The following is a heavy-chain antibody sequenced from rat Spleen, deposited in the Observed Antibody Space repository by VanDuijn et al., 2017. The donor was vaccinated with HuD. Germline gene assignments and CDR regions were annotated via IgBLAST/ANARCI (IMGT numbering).Heavy chain of an antibody. V-gene: IGHV5-25*01. CDR1: GFTFSNFD. CDR3: VRQDTSGYSNWFDY. J-gene: IGHJ2*01. CDR2: ISPSGVT. D-gene: IGHD4-3*01. Sequence: EVQLVESGGGLVRPGGSLKLSCSVSGFTFSNFDMAWVRQAPTKGLEWVSSISPSGVTYYRDSVKGRFTVSRENAKSTLYFLMDSLRSEDTATYYCVRQDTSGYSNWFDYWGQGVMVTVSS.